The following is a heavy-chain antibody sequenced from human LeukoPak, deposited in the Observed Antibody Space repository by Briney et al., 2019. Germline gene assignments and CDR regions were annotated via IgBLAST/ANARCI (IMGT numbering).Heavy chain of an antibody. CDR1: GGSFSGYY. CDR2: INHSGST. D-gene: IGHD2-2*02. Sequence: PSETLSFTCAVYGGSFSGYYWSWIRQPPGKGLEWIGEINHSGSTNYNPSLKSRVTISVDTSKNQFSLKLSSVTAADTAVYYCARGHAGTVVVPAAIGSYYMDVWGKGTTVTVSS. J-gene: IGHJ6*03. V-gene: IGHV4-34*01. CDR3: ARGHAGTVVVPAAIGSYYMDV.